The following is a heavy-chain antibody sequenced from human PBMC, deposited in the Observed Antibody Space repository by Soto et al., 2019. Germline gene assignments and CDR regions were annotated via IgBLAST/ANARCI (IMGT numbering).Heavy chain of an antibody. CDR1: GVSISSSNW. Sequence: SETLSLTCAVSGVSISSSNWWSWVRQPPGKGLEWIGEIYHSGSTNYNPSLKSRVTISVDKSKNQFSLKLSSVTAADTAVYYCARPSTGTTRGYYYGMDVWGQGTTVT. CDR2: IYHSGST. CDR3: ARPSTGTTRGYYYGMDV. J-gene: IGHJ6*02. D-gene: IGHD1-1*01. V-gene: IGHV4-4*02.